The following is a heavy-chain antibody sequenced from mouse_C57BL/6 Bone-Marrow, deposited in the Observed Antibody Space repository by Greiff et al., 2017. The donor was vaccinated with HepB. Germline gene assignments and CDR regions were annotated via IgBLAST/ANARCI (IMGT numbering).Heavy chain of an antibody. J-gene: IGHJ2*01. Sequence: QVHVKQSGAELARPGASVKLSCKASGYTFTSYGISWVKQRTGQGLEWIGEIYPRSGNTYYNEKFKGKATLTADKSSSTAYMELRSLTSEDSAVYFCARCDYYGVDYWGQGTTLTVSS. CDR3: ARCDYYGVDY. V-gene: IGHV1-81*01. D-gene: IGHD1-1*01. CDR2: IYPRSGNT. CDR1: GYTFTSYG.